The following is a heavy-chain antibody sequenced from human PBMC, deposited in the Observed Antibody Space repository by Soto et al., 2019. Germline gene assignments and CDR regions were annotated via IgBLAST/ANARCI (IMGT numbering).Heavy chain of an antibody. CDR3: ARERGLWCSSTSCEPNDAFDI. J-gene: IGHJ3*02. D-gene: IGHD2-2*01. Sequence: SVNVSCKASGGTFSSYAISWVRQAPGQGLEWMGGIIPIFGTANYAQKIQGRVTITADESTSTAYMELSSLRSEDTAVYYCARERGLWCSSTSCEPNDAFDIWGQGTMVTVSS. V-gene: IGHV1-69*13. CDR2: IIPIFGTA. CDR1: GGTFSSYA.